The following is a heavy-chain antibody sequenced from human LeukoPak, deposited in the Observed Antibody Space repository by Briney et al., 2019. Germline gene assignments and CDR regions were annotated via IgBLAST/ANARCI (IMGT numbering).Heavy chain of an antibody. CDR1: GFTVSSNY. D-gene: IGHD3-16*02. CDR2: IYSGGST. Sequence: GGSLRLSCAVSGFTVSSNYMSWVRQAPGKGLEWVSVIYSGGSTYYADSVKGRFTISRDNSKNTLYLQMNSLRAEDTAVYYCARDLPSYDYVWGSYRHDAFDIWGQGTMVTVSS. V-gene: IGHV3-53*01. J-gene: IGHJ3*02. CDR3: ARDLPSYDYVWGSYRHDAFDI.